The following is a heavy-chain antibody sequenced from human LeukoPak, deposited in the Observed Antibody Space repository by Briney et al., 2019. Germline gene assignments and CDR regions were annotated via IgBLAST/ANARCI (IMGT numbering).Heavy chain of an antibody. CDR2: ISSSSSYI. CDR1: GFTFSSYS. D-gene: IGHD1-26*01. CDR3: ARAPATNEWRCLDY. V-gene: IGHV3-21*01. Sequence: GGSLRLSCAASGFTFSSYSMNWVRQAPGKGLEWVSSISSSSSYIYYADSVKGRFTISRDNAKNSLYLQMNSLRAEDTAVYYCARAPATNEWRCLDYWGQGTLVTVSS. J-gene: IGHJ4*02.